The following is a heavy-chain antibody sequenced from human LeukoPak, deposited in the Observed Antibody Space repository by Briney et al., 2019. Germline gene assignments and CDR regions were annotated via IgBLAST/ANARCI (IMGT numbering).Heavy chain of an antibody. V-gene: IGHV3-7*01. Sequence: GGSLRLSCAASGFTFSSYWMSWVRQAPGKGLEWVANIKQDGSEKYYVDSVKGRFTISRDNAKNSLYLQMNSLRAEDTAVYYCARTTVVTPSAFDIWGQGTLVTVSS. CDR3: ARTTVVTPSAFDI. J-gene: IGHJ3*02. D-gene: IGHD4-23*01. CDR2: IKQDGSEK. CDR1: GFTFSSYW.